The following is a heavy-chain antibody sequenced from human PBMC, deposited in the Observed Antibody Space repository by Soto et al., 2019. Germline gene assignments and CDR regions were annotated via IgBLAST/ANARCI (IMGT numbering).Heavy chain of an antibody. CDR2: TYYRSKWYN. Sequence: SQTLSLTCAISGDSVSSNSAAWNWIRQSPSRGLEWLGRTYYRSKWYNDYAGSVKSRITINADKSKNQFSLQLNSVTPEDTAVYYCARDQGYNWNYIGHSDSWGQGTLVTVSS. J-gene: IGHJ4*02. D-gene: IGHD1-7*01. V-gene: IGHV6-1*01. CDR3: ARDQGYNWNYIGHSDS. CDR1: GDSVSSNSAA.